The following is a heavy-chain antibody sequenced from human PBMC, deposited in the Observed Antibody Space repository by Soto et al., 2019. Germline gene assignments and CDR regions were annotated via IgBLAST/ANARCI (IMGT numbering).Heavy chain of an antibody. CDR2: IYYSGST. D-gene: IGHD2-15*01. J-gene: IGHJ5*02. CDR3: GRFKVGGNWFDP. V-gene: IGHV4-59*01. Sequence: SETLSLTCTVSGGSISSYYWSWIRQPPGKGLEWIGYIYYSGSTNYNPSLKSRVTISVDTSKNQFSLKLSSVTAADTAVYYCGRFKVGGNWFDPWGQGTLATVSS. CDR1: GGSISSYY.